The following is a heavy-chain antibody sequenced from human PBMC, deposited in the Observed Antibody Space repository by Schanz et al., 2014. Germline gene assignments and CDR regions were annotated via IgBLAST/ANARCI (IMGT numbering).Heavy chain of an antibody. CDR2: INHSGST. CDR3: AREKVDIVVIPGARRNYYYSGMDV. D-gene: IGHD2-2*01. CDR1: GFIFSDHY. J-gene: IGHJ6*02. V-gene: IGHV4-34*09. Sequence: QVQLVESGGGLVKPGGSLRLSCVVSGFIFSDHYMSWIRQAPGKGLEWIGEINHSGSTRYNPSLKSRVTISVDTSKNQFSLKLSSVTAADTAVYYCAREKVDIVVIPGARRNYYYSGMDVWGQGTTVTVSS.